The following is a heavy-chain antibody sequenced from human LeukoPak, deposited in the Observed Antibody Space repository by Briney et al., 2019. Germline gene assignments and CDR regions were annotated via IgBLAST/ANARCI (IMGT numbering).Heavy chain of an antibody. D-gene: IGHD3-10*01. Sequence: ASVKVSCKASGYTFTGYYMHWVRQAPGQGLEWMGWFNPNSGGTNYAQKFQGRVTMTRDTSISTAYMELSRLRSDGTAVYYCAREGILLGKLRREFDYWGQGTLVTVSS. CDR1: GYTFTGYY. V-gene: IGHV1-2*02. J-gene: IGHJ4*02. CDR2: FNPNSGGT. CDR3: AREGILLGKLRREFDY.